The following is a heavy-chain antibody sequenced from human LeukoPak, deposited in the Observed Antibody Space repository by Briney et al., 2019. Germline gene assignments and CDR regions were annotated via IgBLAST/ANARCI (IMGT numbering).Heavy chain of an antibody. CDR2: ISSSSYI. D-gene: IGHD1-1*01. V-gene: IGHV3-21*01. Sequence: GGSLRLSCAASGFTFSSYSMNWVRQAPGKGLEWVSSISSSSYIYYADSVKGRFTISRDNAKNSLYLQMNSLRAEDTAVYYCARAGSNWNLVGFYGYWGQGTLVTVSS. CDR3: ARAGSNWNLVGFYGY. CDR1: GFTFSSYS. J-gene: IGHJ4*02.